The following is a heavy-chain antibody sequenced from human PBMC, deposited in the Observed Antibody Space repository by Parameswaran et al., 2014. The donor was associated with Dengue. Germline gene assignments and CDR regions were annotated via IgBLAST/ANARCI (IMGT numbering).Heavy chain of an antibody. V-gene: IGHV3-30*03. CDR2: TSFQQNNV. D-gene: IGHD6-6*01. J-gene: IGHJ4*02. Sequence: WIRQPPGKGLEWVAVTSFQQNNVYYADSVKGRFTISRDNYKNTLYLQMNSLRGDDTAVYYCVRDLGGSSFGVHWGQGTPVTVSS. CDR3: VRDLGGSSFGVH.